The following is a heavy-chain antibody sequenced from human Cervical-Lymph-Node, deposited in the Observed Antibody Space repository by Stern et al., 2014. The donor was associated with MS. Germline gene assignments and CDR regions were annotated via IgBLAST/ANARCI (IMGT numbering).Heavy chain of an antibody. V-gene: IGHV4-59*08. D-gene: IGHD3-3*01. Sequence: VQLVESGPGLVKPSETLSLTCSVSGGSISSYYWNWIRQPPGKGLEWIANVHYSGTTNYNPSLKSRVTILLDTSMNQISLKLTSGPAADTAVYYCAGSGTYYPDYWGQGILVTVSS. CDR3: AGSGTYYPDY. CDR2: VHYSGTT. J-gene: IGHJ4*02. CDR1: GGSISSYY.